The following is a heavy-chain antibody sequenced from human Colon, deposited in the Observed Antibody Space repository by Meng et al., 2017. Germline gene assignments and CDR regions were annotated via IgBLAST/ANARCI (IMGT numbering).Heavy chain of an antibody. CDR2: IYYSGST. D-gene: IGHD1-26*01. CDR3: ARVRRSGDDFDY. CDR1: GGSISTGGYY. Sequence: HGQLQESGPGLVQPSQTLSLTCTVSGGSISTGGYYWSWIRQLPGKGLEWIGYIYYSGSTYYNPSLRSLVSISVDTSKNQFSLRLTSVTAADTAVYYCARVRRSGDDFDYWGQGTLVTVSS. V-gene: IGHV4-31*01. J-gene: IGHJ4*02.